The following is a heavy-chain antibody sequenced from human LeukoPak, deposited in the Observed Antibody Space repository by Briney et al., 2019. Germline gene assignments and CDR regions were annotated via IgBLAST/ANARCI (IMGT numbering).Heavy chain of an antibody. J-gene: IGHJ4*02. CDR3: AREDGSGSLH. CDR2: IYYSGST. D-gene: IGHD3-10*01. V-gene: IGHV4-59*01. CDR1: GGSISNYY. Sequence: SETLSLTCTVPGGSISNYYWSWIRQPPGKGLEWIGYIYYSGSTNYNPSLKSRVTISVDTSKNQFSLKLSSVTAADTAVYYCAREDGSGSLHWGQGTLVTVSS.